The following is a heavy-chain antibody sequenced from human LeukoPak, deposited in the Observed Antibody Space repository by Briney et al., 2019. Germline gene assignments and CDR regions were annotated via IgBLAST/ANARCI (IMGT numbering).Heavy chain of an antibody. CDR2: IYHSGST. Sequence: SETLSLTCAVSGSSISSSNWWSWVRQPPGKGLEWIGEIYHSGSTNYNPSLKSRVTISVDKSKNQFSLKLSSVTAADTAVYYCARVKGHWGLKIVVVTAGAFDIWGQGTMVTVSS. CDR1: GSSISSSNW. CDR3: ARVKGHWGLKIVVVTAGAFDI. V-gene: IGHV4-4*02. J-gene: IGHJ3*02. D-gene: IGHD2-21*02.